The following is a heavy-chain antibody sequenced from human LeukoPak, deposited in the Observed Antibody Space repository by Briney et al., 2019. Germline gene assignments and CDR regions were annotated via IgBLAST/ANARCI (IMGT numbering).Heavy chain of an antibody. CDR1: GGSISSGSYY. CDR2: IYTSGST. D-gene: IGHD2-2*01. Sequence: NPSETLSLTXTVSGGSISSGSYYWSWIRQPAGKGLEWIGRIYTSGSTNYNPSLKSRVTISVDTSKNQFSLKLSSVTAADTAVYYCARDQGSTSAIDYWGQGTLVTVSS. V-gene: IGHV4-61*02. J-gene: IGHJ4*02. CDR3: ARDQGSTSAIDY.